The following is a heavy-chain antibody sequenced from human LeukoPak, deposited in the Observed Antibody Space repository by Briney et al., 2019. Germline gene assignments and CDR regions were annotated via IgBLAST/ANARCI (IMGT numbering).Heavy chain of an antibody. CDR2: ISSSSSYI. D-gene: IGHD1-14*01. CDR3: ARTGWFDP. Sequence: GGSLSLSCEASGFTFSSYIMTWVRQAPGKGLEWVSSISSSSSYIYYADSVKGRFTISRDNAKNSLYLQMNSLRAEDTAVYYCARTGWFDPWGQGTLVTVSS. V-gene: IGHV3-21*01. J-gene: IGHJ5*02. CDR1: GFTFSSYI.